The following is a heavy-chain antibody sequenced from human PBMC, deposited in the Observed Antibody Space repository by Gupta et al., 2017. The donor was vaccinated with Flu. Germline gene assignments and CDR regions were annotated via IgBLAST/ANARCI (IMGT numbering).Heavy chain of an antibody. Sequence: EVQLVESGGGLVQPGGSLRLSCAASGFTFSSYEMNWVRQAPGKGLEWVSYISSSGSTIYYADSVKGRFTISRDNAKNSLYLQMNSLRAEDTAVYYCARATYYYDSSGYYPDYWGQGTLVTVSS. J-gene: IGHJ4*02. D-gene: IGHD3-22*01. CDR1: GFTFSSYE. CDR2: ISSSGSTI. V-gene: IGHV3-48*03. CDR3: ARATYYYDSSGYYPDY.